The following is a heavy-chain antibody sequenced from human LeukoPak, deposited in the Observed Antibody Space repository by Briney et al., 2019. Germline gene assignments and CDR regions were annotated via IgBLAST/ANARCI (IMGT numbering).Heavy chain of an antibody. CDR3: AKKRAVITDNWFDP. Sequence: QPGGSLRLSCASSGFTFTNSAMSWVRQAPGKGLEWVAAIGNSGTTYYADSVKGRFTISRDNSKNTLFLQMTSPRAEDTAVYYCAKKRAVITDNWFDPWGQGTLVTVSS. D-gene: IGHD3-10*01. J-gene: IGHJ5*02. CDR2: IGNSGTT. CDR1: GFTFTNSA. V-gene: IGHV3-23*01.